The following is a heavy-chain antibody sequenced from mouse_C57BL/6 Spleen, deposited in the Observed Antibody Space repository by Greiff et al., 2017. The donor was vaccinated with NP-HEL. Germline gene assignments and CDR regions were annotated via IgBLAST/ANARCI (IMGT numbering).Heavy chain of an antibody. CDR1: GYTFTDYE. Sequence: SGAELVRPGASVTLSCKASGYTFTDYEMHWVKQTPVHGLEWIGAIDPETGGTAYNQKFKGKAILTADKSSSTAYMELRSLTSEDSAVYYCTRSGSAMDYWGQGTSVTVSS. CDR2: IDPETGGT. CDR3: TRSGSAMDY. D-gene: IGHD3-1*01. V-gene: IGHV1-15*01. J-gene: IGHJ4*01.